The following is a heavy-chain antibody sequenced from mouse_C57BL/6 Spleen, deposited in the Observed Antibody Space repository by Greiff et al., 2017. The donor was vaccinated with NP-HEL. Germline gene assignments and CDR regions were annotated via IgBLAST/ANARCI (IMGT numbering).Heavy chain of an antibody. D-gene: IGHD1-1*01. Sequence: EVKLMESGPGLVKPSQSLSLTCSVTGYSITSGYYWNWIRQFPGNKLEWMGYISYDGSNNYNPSLKNRISITRDTSKNQFFLKLNSVTTEDTATYYCARALITTVVAHYFDYWGQGTTLTVSS. J-gene: IGHJ2*01. CDR2: ISYDGSN. CDR3: ARALITTVVAHYFDY. CDR1: GYSITSGYY. V-gene: IGHV3-6*01.